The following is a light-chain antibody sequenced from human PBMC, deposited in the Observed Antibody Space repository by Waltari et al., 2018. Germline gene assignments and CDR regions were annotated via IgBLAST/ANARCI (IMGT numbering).Light chain of an antibody. Sequence: QSVLTQPPSASGSPGQSVPISCTGTTSDVGGHNYVSWYQQHPGKAPKLMIYEVNKRPSGVPDRFSGSKSGNTASLTVSGLQAEDEADYYCSSYGGSKVFGGGTKLTVL. CDR1: TSDVGGHNY. CDR2: EVN. CDR3: SSYGGSKV. J-gene: IGLJ3*02. V-gene: IGLV2-8*01.